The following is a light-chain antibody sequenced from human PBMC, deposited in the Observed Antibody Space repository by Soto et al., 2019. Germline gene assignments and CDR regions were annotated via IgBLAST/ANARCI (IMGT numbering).Light chain of an antibody. Sequence: EIVLTQSPGTLSLSPGERATLSCRASQSVSRSYLAWYQQKPGQAPRLLIYGASTTATGIPDRFSGSGSGTDFTLTISRLEPEDFAVYYCQQYGISPPYTFGQGTKLEIK. V-gene: IGKV3-20*01. J-gene: IGKJ2*01. CDR3: QQYGISPPYT. CDR1: QSVSRSY. CDR2: GAS.